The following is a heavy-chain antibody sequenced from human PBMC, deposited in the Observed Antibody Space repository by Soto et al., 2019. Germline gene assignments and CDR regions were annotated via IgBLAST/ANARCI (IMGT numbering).Heavy chain of an antibody. V-gene: IGHV1-69*12. Sequence: QVQLVQSGAEVKKPGSSVKVSCKASGGTFSSYAISWVRQAPGQGLEWMGGIIPIFGTANYAQKFQGRVTITAYESTSTAYMELSSLRSEDTAVYYCARVGSRRWLHSYNWFDPWGQGTLVTVSS. J-gene: IGHJ5*02. D-gene: IGHD5-12*01. CDR3: ARVGSRRWLHSYNWFDP. CDR1: GGTFSSYA. CDR2: IIPIFGTA.